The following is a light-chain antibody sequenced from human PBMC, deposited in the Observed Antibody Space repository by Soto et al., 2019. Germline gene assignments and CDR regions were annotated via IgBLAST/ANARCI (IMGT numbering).Light chain of an antibody. CDR3: QHYDIWPPT. CDR1: QSVRSN. CDR2: AAS. V-gene: IGKV3-15*01. J-gene: IGKJ5*01. Sequence: IVMTQSPSTLSVSPGERATLSCRASQSVRSNLAWHQQKPGQAPRLLIYAASTRATGVPARFSGSGSGTEFTLTISDLQSEDFAVYFCQHYDIWPPTFGQGTRLEIK.